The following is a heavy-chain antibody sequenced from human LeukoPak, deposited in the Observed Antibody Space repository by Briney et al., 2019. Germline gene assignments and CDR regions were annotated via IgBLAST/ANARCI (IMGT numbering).Heavy chain of an antibody. CDR1: GGSFSGYY. J-gene: IGHJ6*02. V-gene: IGHV4-34*01. D-gene: IGHD3-3*01. Sequence: SETLSLTCAVYGGSFSGYYWSWIRQPPGKGLEWIGEINHSGSTNYNPSLKSRVTISVDTSKNQFSLKLSSVTAADPAVYYCARGPLRFLEWFPSYLPYYGMDVWGQGTTVTVSS. CDR3: ARGPLRFLEWFPSYLPYYGMDV. CDR2: INHSGST.